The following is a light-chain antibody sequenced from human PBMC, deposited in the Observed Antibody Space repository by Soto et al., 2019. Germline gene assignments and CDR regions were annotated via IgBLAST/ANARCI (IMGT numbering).Light chain of an antibody. Sequence: QPVLTQPPSVSGAPGQRVTISCTGSSSNIGAGYDVHWYQQLPGTAPKLLIYGNSNRPSGVPDRFSGSKSGTSASLAITGLQAEDEADYYSQSYDSSVSGYVVFGGGTKLTVL. CDR1: SSNIGAGYD. V-gene: IGLV1-40*01. J-gene: IGLJ2*01. CDR3: QSYDSSVSGYVV. CDR2: GNS.